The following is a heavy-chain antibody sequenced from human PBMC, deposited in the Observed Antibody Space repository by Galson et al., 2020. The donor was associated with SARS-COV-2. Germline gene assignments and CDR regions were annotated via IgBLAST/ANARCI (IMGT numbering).Heavy chain of an antibody. V-gene: IGHV3-23*01. CDR3: AKGSCTNGVCYFDY. CDR1: GFSFSTYA. D-gene: IGHD2-8*01. J-gene: IGHJ4*02. Sequence: GESLKISCAASGFSFSTYAMSWVRQAPGKGLEWVSTISGSGGSTHYADPVKGRFTISRDNSKNTLYLQMSSLRAEDTAVYYCAKGSCTNGVCYFDYWGQGTLVTVSS. CDR2: ISGSGGST.